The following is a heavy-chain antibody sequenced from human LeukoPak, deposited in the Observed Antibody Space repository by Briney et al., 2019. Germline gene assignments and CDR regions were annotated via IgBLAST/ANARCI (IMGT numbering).Heavy chain of an antibody. CDR2: INPNSGGT. CDR3: ARAIWFGEPDDAFDI. J-gene: IGHJ3*02. Sequence: ASVKVSCKASGYTFTGYHMHWVRQAPGQGLEWMGWINPNSGGTNYAQKFQGRVTMTRDTSISTAYMELSRLRSDDTAVYYCARAIWFGEPDDAFDIWGQGTMVTVSS. V-gene: IGHV1-2*02. D-gene: IGHD3-10*01. CDR1: GYTFTGYH.